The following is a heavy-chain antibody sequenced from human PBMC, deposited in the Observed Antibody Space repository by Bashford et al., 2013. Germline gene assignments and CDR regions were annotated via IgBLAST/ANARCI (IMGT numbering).Heavy chain of an antibody. CDR2: INPNSGGT. V-gene: IGHV1-2*04. CDR1: GYTFTGYY. CDR3: ARGHSIVVGELGY. D-gene: IGHD3-22*01. Sequence: ASVKVSCKASGYTFTGYYMHWVRQAPGQGLEWMGWINPNSGGTNYAQKFQGWVTMTRDTSISTAYMELSRLRSDDTAVYYCARGHSIVVGELGYWGQGTLVTVSS. J-gene: IGHJ4*02.